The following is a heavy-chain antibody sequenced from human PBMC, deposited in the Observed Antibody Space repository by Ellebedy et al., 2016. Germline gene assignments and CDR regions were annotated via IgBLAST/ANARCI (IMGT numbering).Heavy chain of an antibody. Sequence: ASVKVSXKASGYTFTNYDINWVRQAPGQGLEWMGWMNPNSGDAAYAQKFQGRVTMTRNTSITAAYMELTSLRSDDTAIYYCTRRGLRFVSYFALDVWGQGTSITVSS. CDR2: MNPNSGDA. V-gene: IGHV1-8*01. CDR1: GYTFTNYD. CDR3: TRRGLRFVSYFALDV. J-gene: IGHJ6*02. D-gene: IGHD3-3*01.